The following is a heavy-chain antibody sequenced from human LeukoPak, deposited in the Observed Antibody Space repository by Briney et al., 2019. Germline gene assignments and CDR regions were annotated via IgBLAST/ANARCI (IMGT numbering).Heavy chain of an antibody. D-gene: IGHD1-26*01. Sequence: PGGSLRLSCAASGFTFSNYAVSWVRQAPGKGPEWVSSISGSGFSTYYADSVKGRFTISRDNSKNTLYLQMNTLRAEDTAVYYCAKDLQEGDTPAEYFQHWGQGALVAVSS. CDR1: GFTFSNYA. CDR2: ISGSGFST. V-gene: IGHV3-23*01. CDR3: AKDLQEGDTPAEYFQH. J-gene: IGHJ1*01.